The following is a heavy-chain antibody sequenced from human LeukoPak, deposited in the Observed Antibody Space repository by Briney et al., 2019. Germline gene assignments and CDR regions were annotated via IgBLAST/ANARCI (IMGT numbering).Heavy chain of an antibody. V-gene: IGHV4-31*03. CDR3: ASLPGLYKEGDRSYFDY. J-gene: IGHJ4*02. D-gene: IGHD2-2*01. CDR1: GGSISSGGYY. CDR2: IYYSGST. Sequence: SETLSLTCTVSGGSISSGGYYWSWIRQHPGKGLEWIGYIYYSGSTYYNPSLKRRVTISVDTSKNQFSLKLSSVTAADTAVYYCASLPGLYKEGDRSYFDYWGQGTLVTVSS.